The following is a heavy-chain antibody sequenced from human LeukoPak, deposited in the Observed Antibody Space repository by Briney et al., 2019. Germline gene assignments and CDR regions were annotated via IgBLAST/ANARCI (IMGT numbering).Heavy chain of an antibody. Sequence: PGGSLRLSCAASGFSLSGYWMSWVRQAPGQGLEWVANIGKDGSWIHYADSVKGRFTISRDNAKNSLYLQMNSLRADDTAIYYCARDLDFYATDYWGQGTLATVSS. V-gene: IGHV3-7*01. J-gene: IGHJ4*02. CDR3: ARDLDFYATDY. CDR1: GFSLSGYW. CDR2: IGKDGSWI. D-gene: IGHD2/OR15-2a*01.